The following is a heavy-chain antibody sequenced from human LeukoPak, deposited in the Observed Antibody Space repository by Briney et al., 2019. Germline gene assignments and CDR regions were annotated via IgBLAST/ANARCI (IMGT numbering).Heavy chain of an antibody. CDR1: GYTFTSYG. D-gene: IGHD3-10*01. CDR3: ARNDVLLWFGELPN. Sequence: ASVKVSCKASGYTFTSYGISWARQAPGQGLEWMGWISAYNGNTNYAQKLQGRVTMTTDTSTSTAYMELRSLRSDDTAVYYCARNDVLLWFGELPNWGQGTLVTVSS. J-gene: IGHJ4*02. V-gene: IGHV1-18*01. CDR2: ISAYNGNT.